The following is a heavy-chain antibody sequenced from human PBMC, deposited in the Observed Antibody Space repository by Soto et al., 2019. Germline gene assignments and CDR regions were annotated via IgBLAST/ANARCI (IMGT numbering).Heavy chain of an antibody. J-gene: IGHJ4*02. CDR3: ARVWVVAARTFDY. CDR2: IYYSGST. V-gene: IGHV4-59*01. Sequence: TSETLSLTCTVSGGSINDFYWSWIRQPPGKGLEWIGYIYYSGSTDYNPSLKGRVTISVDTSKNQFSLKLRSVTAADTAVSYCARVWVVAARTFDYWGQGTLVTVSS. D-gene: IGHD6-6*01. CDR1: GGSINDFY.